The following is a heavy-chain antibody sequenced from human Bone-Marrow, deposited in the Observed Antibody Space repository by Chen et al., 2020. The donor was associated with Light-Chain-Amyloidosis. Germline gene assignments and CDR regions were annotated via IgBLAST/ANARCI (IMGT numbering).Heavy chain of an antibody. CDR1: GFTFSRNF. V-gene: IGHV3-7*01. CDR3: ARESSVAAPYYLDY. J-gene: IGHJ4*02. CDR2: IREDGNEK. D-gene: IGHD6-25*01. Sequence: EVRLVESGGGLVQPGGYLRRSCSASGFTFSRNFMSWVRQAPGKGLEWVANIREDGNEKYYVQSVKGRFTISRDNAKNAVYLQMHSLGAEDSAIYFCARESSVAAPYYLDYWGQGIRVTFSA.